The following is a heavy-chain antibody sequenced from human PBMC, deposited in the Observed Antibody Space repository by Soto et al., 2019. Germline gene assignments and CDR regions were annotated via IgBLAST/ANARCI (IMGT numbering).Heavy chain of an antibody. J-gene: IGHJ3*02. CDR2: IYYSGST. CDR1: GGSISSYY. V-gene: IGHV4-59*08. D-gene: IGHD2-2*01. Sequence: PSETLSLTCTVSGGSISSYYWSWIRQPPGKGLEWIGYIYYSGSTNYNPSLKSRVTISVDTSKNQFSLKLSSVTAADTAVYYCASPSLGYCSSTSCSNDAFDIWGQGTMVTVSS. CDR3: ASPSLGYCSSTSCSNDAFDI.